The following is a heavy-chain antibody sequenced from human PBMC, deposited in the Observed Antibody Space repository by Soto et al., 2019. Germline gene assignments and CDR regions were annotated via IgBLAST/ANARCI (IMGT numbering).Heavy chain of an antibody. CDR3: TKGLTIFGVLIPRRRDYYHYGMDV. CDR1: GFTFRSYA. J-gene: IGHJ6*02. Sequence: GGSLRLSCAASGFTFRSYAMSWVRQALGKGLEWVSAISGSGSNTYNADSVKGRFTISRDNSKNTLYLQMNSLRAEDTAVYYCTKGLTIFGVLIPRRRDYYHYGMDVWGQGTTVTVSS. V-gene: IGHV3-23*01. D-gene: IGHD3-3*01. CDR2: ISGSGSNT.